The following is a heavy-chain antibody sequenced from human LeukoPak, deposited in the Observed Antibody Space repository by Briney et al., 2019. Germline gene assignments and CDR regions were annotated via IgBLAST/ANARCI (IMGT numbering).Heavy chain of an antibody. V-gene: IGHV3-21*01. D-gene: IGHD2-2*01. CDR3: ARDCSSTSCYLH. CDR2: ISSSSSYI. Sequence: PGGSLRLSCAASGFTFSSYSMNWVRQAPGKGLEWVSSISSSSSYIYYADSVKGRFTISRDNAKNSLYLQMNSLRAEDTAVYYCARDCSSTSCYLHWGQGTLVTVSS. J-gene: IGHJ4*02. CDR1: GFTFSSYS.